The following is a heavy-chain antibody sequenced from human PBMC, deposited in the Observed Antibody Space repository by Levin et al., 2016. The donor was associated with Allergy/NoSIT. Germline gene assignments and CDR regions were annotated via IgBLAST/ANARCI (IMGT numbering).Heavy chain of an antibody. CDR2: SSNKATSYTT. Sequence: GESLKISCAASGFTLSEYFMDWVRQAPGMRLEWVGRSSNKATSYTTQYAASVKGRFTISRDDSQNSLYLQMNSLKTEDTAVYYCARGHYSFDLWGRGTLVAVPS. CDR3: ARGHYSFDL. D-gene: IGHD2-21*01. V-gene: IGHV3-72*01. J-gene: IGHJ4*02. CDR1: GFTLSEYF.